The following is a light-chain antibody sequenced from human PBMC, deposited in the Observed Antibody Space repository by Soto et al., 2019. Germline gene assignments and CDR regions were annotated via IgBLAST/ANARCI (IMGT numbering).Light chain of an antibody. V-gene: IGLV2-8*01. CDR1: SSDIGGYNF. J-gene: IGLJ3*02. CDR3: SSYAGTNNLGV. CDR2: EVN. Sequence: QSALTQPPSASGSPGQSVTISCTGTSSDIGGYNFVSWYQQHPRKAPKLIIYEVNKRPSGVPDRFSGSKSGNTASLTVSGLQSDDGGDYYCSSYAGTNNLGVFGGGTKLTVL.